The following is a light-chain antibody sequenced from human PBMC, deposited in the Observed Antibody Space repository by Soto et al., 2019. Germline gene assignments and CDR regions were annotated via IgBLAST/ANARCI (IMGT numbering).Light chain of an antibody. CDR2: WAS. J-gene: IGKJ4*01. CDR3: QQYYSTPLT. CDR1: RSVLYSSNNKNY. Sequence: DIVLTQSPDSLAMSLGERATINCKSSRSVLYSSNNKNYLAWYQQKPGQPPNLLISWASTRESGVPDRFSGSGSGTDFTLTITSLQAEDVAVYYCQQYYSTPLTFGGGTRVEIK. V-gene: IGKV4-1*01.